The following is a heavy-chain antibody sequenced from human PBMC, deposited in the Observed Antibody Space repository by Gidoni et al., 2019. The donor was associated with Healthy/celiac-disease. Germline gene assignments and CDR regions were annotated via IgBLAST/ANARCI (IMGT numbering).Heavy chain of an antibody. CDR1: GFTCRSYS. J-gene: IGHJ4*02. CDR3: ARSNRYCSGGSCYYDY. V-gene: IGHV3-21*01. D-gene: IGHD2-15*01. Sequence: EVQLVESGGGLVKPGGSLRLSGAASGFTCRSYSMNWVRQAPGKGLEWVSSIISSSSYIYYADSVKGRFTISRDNAKNSLYLQMNSLRAEDTAVYYCARSNRYCSGGSCYYDYWGQGTLVTVSS. CDR2: IISSSSYI.